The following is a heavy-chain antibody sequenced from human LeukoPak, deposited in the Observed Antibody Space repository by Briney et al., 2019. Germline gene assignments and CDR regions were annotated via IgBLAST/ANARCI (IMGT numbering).Heavy chain of an antibody. Sequence: ASVKVSCKASGYTFTDYFIHWVRQAPGQGLEWMGRINPNSGGTNYAQKFQDRVTMTRDTSINTAYMELSRLRSDDTAVYYCARIWQKRGGYCSGVYCYFDYGGQGPLATVPS. J-gene: IGHJ4*02. D-gene: IGHD2-15*01. CDR1: GYTFTDYF. CDR3: ARIWQKRGGYCSGVYCYFDY. CDR2: INPNSGGT. V-gene: IGHV1-2*06.